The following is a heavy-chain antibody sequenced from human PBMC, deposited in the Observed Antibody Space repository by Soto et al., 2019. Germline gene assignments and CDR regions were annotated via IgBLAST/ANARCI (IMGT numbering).Heavy chain of an antibody. CDR1: GFTFRDHW. Sequence: GGSLRLSCAASGFTFRDHWMNWVRQAPGKGLVWVSRIDSDGSSTSYADSVKGRFTISRDNAKNTLYLQMSSLRSEDRAVFYCPGHNHKQITGTTLGYWGKGSLVTVSS. V-gene: IGHV3-74*01. CDR3: PGHNHKQITGTTLGY. J-gene: IGHJ4*02. CDR2: IDSDGSST. D-gene: IGHD1-20*01.